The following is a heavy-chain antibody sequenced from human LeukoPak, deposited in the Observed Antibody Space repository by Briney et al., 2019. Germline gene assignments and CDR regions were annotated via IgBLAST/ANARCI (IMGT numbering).Heavy chain of an antibody. CDR2: IDWEDDK. Sequence: SGPTLVNPTQTLTLTCTFSGFSLSTSGMCVSWIRQPPGKALEWLALIDWEDDKYYSTSLKTRLTISKDTSKNQVVLTMTNMDPVDTATYYCARTVVYYDILTGYYKGPFDYWGQGTLVTVSS. CDR1: GFSLSTSGMC. V-gene: IGHV2-70*01. D-gene: IGHD3-9*01. J-gene: IGHJ4*02. CDR3: ARTVVYYDILTGYYKGPFDY.